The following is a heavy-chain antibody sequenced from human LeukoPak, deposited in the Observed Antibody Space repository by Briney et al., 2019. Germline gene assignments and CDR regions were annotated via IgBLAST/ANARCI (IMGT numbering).Heavy chain of an antibody. CDR1: GYSISSGHY. J-gene: IGHJ4*02. CDR3: ASNWSDFDY. V-gene: IGHV4-38-2*02. D-gene: IGHD1-1*01. Sequence: SETLSLTCTVSGYSISSGHYWGWIRQPPGRGLEWIGSIYEGETTYYNPSLKTRLTISLDTSKNQFSLKLSSVTAADTAVYYCASNWSDFDYWGQGILVTVSS. CDR2: IYEGETT.